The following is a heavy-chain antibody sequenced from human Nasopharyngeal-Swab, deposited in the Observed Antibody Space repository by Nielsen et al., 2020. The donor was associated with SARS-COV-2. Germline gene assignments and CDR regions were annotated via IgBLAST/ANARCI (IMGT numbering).Heavy chain of an antibody. J-gene: IGHJ6*02. CDR3: VRDRRAQNGRGFGEPWNYYGMDV. CDR1: GGSISSGGYY. V-gene: IGHV4-31*03. Sequence: SETLSLTCTVSGGSISSGGYYWSWIRQPPGKGLEWIGYIYYSGTPYYNPSLKSRVTIPVDTAKNQFSLKLSSVTAADTAVYYCVRDRRAQNGRGFGEPWNYYGMDVWGQGTTVTVSS. D-gene: IGHD3-10*01. CDR2: IYYSGTP.